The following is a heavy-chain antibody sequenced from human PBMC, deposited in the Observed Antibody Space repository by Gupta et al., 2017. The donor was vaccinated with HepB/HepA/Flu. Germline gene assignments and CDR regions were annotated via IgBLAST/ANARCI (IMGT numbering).Heavy chain of an antibody. V-gene: IGHV1-18*01. CDR3: ARDRLGYCTSSSCQAFDI. J-gene: IGHJ3*02. Sequence: QVQLVQSGTDVKKPGASVKVSCKAYGYTFINYAINWVRQAPGQGLEWMGWISANNGNTHYAQKFQGRLTMTTDTSTSTAYMELRNLRSDDTAVYYCARDRLGYCTSSSCQAFDIWGQGTMVTVSS. D-gene: IGHD2-2*01. CDR1: GYTFINYA. CDR2: ISANNGNT.